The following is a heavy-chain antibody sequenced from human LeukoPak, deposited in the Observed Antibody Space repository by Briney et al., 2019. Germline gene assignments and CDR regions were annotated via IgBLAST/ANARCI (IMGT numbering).Heavy chain of an antibody. CDR2: IYSGGST. CDR1: GFTASSNY. Sequence: PGGSLRLSCAASGFTASSNYMSWVRQAPGKGLEWVSVIYSGGSTYYADSVKGRFTISRDNSKNTLYLQMNSLRAEDTAVYYCARVGATPRYYNYYGMDVWGQGTTVTVSS. V-gene: IGHV3-53*01. D-gene: IGHD1-26*01. J-gene: IGHJ6*02. CDR3: ARVGATPRYYNYYGMDV.